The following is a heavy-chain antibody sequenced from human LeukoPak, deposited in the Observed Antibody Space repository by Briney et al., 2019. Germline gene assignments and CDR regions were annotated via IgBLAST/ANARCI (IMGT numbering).Heavy chain of an antibody. CDR2: ISSSDNTI. CDR1: GFAFSDYS. V-gene: IGHV3-48*02. Sequence: GGSLRLSCAASGFAFSDYSMNWVRQAPGKGLEGVSYISSSDNTIHYADSVKGRFTISRDNAKNSLYLEMNSLRDEDTAVYYCARVHRGYSYGRLDYWDQGTLVTVSS. D-gene: IGHD5-18*01. J-gene: IGHJ4*02. CDR3: ARVHRGYSYGRLDY.